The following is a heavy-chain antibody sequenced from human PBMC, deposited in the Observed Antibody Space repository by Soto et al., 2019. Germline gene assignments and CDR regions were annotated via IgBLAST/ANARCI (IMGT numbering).Heavy chain of an antibody. CDR3: ARGSGSYYAY. CDR2: ISYSGST. CDR1: GASVSSGNYY. Sequence: QVQLQESGPGLVKPSETLSLTCTVSGASVSSGNYYWSWIRQPPGKGLECIGYISYSGSTNYNPSLKSRVTISIDTSKNQFYLKLSSVTAADTAVYYCARGSGSYYAYWGQGTLVTVSS. J-gene: IGHJ4*02. D-gene: IGHD1-26*01. V-gene: IGHV4-61*01.